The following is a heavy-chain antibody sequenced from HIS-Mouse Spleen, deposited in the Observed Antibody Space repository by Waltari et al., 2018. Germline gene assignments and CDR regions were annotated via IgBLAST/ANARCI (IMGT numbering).Heavy chain of an antibody. D-gene: IGHD6-13*01. V-gene: IGHV4-39*07. CDR3: AREIPYSSSWYDWYFDL. Sequence: QLQLQESGPGLVKPSETLSLTCTVSGGSISSSSYYWGWIRQPPGKGLEWIGSIYYSGGTYYTRSVQSRVTISVDTSKNQFSLKLSSVTAADTAVYYCAREIPYSSSWYDWYFDLWGRGTLVTVSS. J-gene: IGHJ2*01. CDR2: IYYSGGT. CDR1: GGSISSSSYY.